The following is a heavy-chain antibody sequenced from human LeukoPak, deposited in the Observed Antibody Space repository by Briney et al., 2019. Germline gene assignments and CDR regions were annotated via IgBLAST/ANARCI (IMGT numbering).Heavy chain of an antibody. Sequence: GGSLRLSCAASGFTFSSYSMNWVRQAPGKGLEWVSYISSSSSTTYYADSVKGRFTISRDNAKNSLYLQMNSLRDEDTAVYYCARESRSDYEFDYWGQGTLVTVSS. CDR2: ISSSSSTT. CDR3: ARESRSDYEFDY. D-gene: IGHD5-12*01. V-gene: IGHV3-48*02. J-gene: IGHJ4*02. CDR1: GFTFSSYS.